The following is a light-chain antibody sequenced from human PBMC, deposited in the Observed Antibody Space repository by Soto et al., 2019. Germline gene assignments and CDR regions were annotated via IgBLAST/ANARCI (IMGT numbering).Light chain of an antibody. CDR2: GAS. Sequence: EIVLTQSPGTLSLSAGEGATLSCRASQSLISNLSCHQQKPGQARRLLIYGASSRAAGTAGWCSGSGSGTEFILTSSSLQSEDFAVYYCQQYDNWPFTFGQGTRLEI. V-gene: IGKV3-15*01. J-gene: IGKJ5*01. CDR3: QQYDNWPFT. CDR1: QSLISN.